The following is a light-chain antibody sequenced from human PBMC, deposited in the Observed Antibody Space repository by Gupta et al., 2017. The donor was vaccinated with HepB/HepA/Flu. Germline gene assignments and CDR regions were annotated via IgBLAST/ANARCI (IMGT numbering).Light chain of an antibody. CDR3: QHYGNSVSLT. V-gene: IGKV3-20*01. CDR1: QPVSYNY. CDR2: GAS. J-gene: IGKJ4*01. Sequence: EIVLTQFQGPLSLSLGERATRSCRASQPVSYNYLAWYQQKPGQAPTLLIFGASSRLTGIPDRVSGSGTGADFTLTISRLEPEDSAVDFCQHYGNSVSLTFGGGTKVEI.